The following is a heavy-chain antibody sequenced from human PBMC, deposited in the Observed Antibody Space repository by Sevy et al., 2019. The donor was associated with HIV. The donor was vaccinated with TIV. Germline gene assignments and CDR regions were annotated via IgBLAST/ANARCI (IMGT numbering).Heavy chain of an antibody. CDR1: GYSFTSYE. Sequence: ASVKVSCNASGYSFTSYEMEWVRQAPGQGLEWMGIINPSGGSTGYAQSFQGRVILTRDTSTDTVYMELNSLRSEDTAVYYCARLRSCGGDCYYFDYWGQGTLVTVSS. CDR3: ARLRSCGGDCYYFDY. V-gene: IGHV1-46*01. J-gene: IGHJ4*02. CDR2: INPSGGST. D-gene: IGHD2-21*02.